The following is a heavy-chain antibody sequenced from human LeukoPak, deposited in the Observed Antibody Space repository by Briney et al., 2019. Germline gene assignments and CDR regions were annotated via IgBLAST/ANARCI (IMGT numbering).Heavy chain of an antibody. J-gene: IGHJ4*02. CDR1: GFSFNSYG. Sequence: GGSLRLSCAVSGFSFNSYGMNWVRQAPGKGPEWVSSISGSNTYIYYADSVKGRFTISTDNARNSLYLQMNSLRAEDTAVYYCARVRAGGFWSENDYWGQGTLVTVSS. CDR2: ISGSNTYI. V-gene: IGHV3-21*06. CDR3: ARVRAGGFWSENDY. D-gene: IGHD3-3*01.